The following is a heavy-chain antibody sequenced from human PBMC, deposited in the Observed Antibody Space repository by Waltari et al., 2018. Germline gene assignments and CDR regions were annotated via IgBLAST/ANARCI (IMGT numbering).Heavy chain of an antibody. CDR3: ATGGWGFFLDH. Sequence: EVQLVESGGGLVKPGGSLRLSCEASGFTFSSYNMNWVRQAPGRGLEGVSSISSTSSYTHQADSVKGRFTISRDNAKNSLYLQMNSLRAEDTAMYYCATGGWGFFLDHWGQGALVTVSS. V-gene: IGHV3-21*02. D-gene: IGHD7-27*01. CDR1: GFTFSSYN. J-gene: IGHJ4*02. CDR2: ISSTSSYT.